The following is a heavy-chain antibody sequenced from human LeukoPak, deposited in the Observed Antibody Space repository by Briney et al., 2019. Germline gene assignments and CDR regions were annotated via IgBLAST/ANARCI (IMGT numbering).Heavy chain of an antibody. J-gene: IGHJ6*02. CDR3: AKKGYYYYYGMDV. CDR1: GFTFSSYA. V-gene: IGHV3-23*01. CDR2: ISGSGGST. Sequence: GGSLRLSCAASGFTFSSYAMSWVRQAPGKGLEWVSAISGSGGSTYYADSVKGRFTISRDNSKNTLYLQMNSLRAEGTAVYYCAKKGYYYYYGMDVWGQGTTVTVSS.